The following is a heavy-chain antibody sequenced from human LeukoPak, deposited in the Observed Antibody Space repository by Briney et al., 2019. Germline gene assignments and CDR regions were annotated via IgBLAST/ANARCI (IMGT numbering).Heavy chain of an antibody. V-gene: IGHV4-4*07. Sequence: SETLSLTCTVSGGSISSYYWSWIRQPAGKGLEWIGRIYTSGSTNYNPSLKSRVTMSVDTSKNQFSLKLSSVTAADTAVYYCARDHKSTPYCSSTSCYTSGSFDPWGQGTLVTVSS. CDR1: GGSISSYY. J-gene: IGHJ5*02. D-gene: IGHD2-2*02. CDR3: ARDHKSTPYCSSTSCYTSGSFDP. CDR2: IYTSGST.